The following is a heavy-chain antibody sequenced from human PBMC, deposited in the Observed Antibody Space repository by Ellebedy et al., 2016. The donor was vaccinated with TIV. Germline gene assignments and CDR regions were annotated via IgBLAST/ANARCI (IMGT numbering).Heavy chain of an antibody. V-gene: IGHV4-34*01. CDR3: ARDMVVAATPRYYYYGMDV. Sequence: SETLSLXCAVYGGSFSGYYWSWIRQPPGKGLEWIGEINHSGSTNYNPSLKSRVTISVDTSKNQFSLKLSSVTAADTAVYYCARDMVVAATPRYYYYGMDVWGQGTTVTVSS. J-gene: IGHJ6*02. CDR2: INHSGST. D-gene: IGHD2-15*01. CDR1: GGSFSGYY.